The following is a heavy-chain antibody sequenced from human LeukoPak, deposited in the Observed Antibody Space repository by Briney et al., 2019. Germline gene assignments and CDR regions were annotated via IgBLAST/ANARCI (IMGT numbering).Heavy chain of an antibody. CDR1: GYTFTSYA. J-gene: IGHJ6*02. CDR2: INAGNGNT. CDR3: ASVLDYGDYDYYYYGMDV. Sequence: ASVKVSCKASGYTFTSYAMHWVRQAPGQRLEWMGWINAGNGNTKYSQKFQGRVTITRDTSASTAYMELSSLRSEDTAVYYCASVLDYGDYDYYYYGMDVWGQGPTVTVSS. D-gene: IGHD4-17*01. V-gene: IGHV1-3*01.